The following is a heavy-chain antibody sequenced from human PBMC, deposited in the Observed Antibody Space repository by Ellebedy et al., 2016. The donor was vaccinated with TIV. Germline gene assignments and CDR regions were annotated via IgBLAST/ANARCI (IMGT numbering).Heavy chain of an antibody. V-gene: IGHV3-30-3*01. CDR1: GFTFSSYA. Sequence: GESLKISCAASGFTFSSYAMHWVRQAPGKGLEWVAVISYDGSNKYYAESVKGRFTISRDNSKNTLYLQMNSLRAEDTAVYYCASSSGDSSGLVMDVWGQGTTVTVSS. CDR3: ASSSGDSSGLVMDV. CDR2: ISYDGSNK. D-gene: IGHD3-22*01. J-gene: IGHJ6*02.